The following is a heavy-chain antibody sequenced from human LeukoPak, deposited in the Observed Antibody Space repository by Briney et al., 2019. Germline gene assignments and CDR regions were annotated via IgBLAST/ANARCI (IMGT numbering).Heavy chain of an antibody. CDR2: IYYSGST. Sequence: PSETLSLTCTVSGYSISSGYYWGWIRQPPGKGLEWIGSIYYSGSTYYNPSLKSRVTISVDTSKNQFSLKLSSVTAADTAVYYCARVRCSSTSCYYFDYWGQGTLVTVSS. D-gene: IGHD2-2*01. CDR1: GYSISSGYY. CDR3: ARVRCSSTSCYYFDY. V-gene: IGHV4-38-2*02. J-gene: IGHJ4*02.